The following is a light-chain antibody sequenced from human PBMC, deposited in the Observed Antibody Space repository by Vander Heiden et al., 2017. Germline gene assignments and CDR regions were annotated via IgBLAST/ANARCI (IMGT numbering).Light chain of an antibody. CDR3: SSYTISSTLG. CDR1: SSDVGGYNY. J-gene: IGLJ2*01. V-gene: IGLV2-14*01. Sequence: QSALTQPASVSGSPGQSITISCTGTSSDVGGYNYVSCYQQHPGKAPKLMIYDVSNRPSGVSNRFSGSKSGNTASLTISGLQAEDEADYYCSSYTISSTLGFGGGTKLTVL. CDR2: DVS.